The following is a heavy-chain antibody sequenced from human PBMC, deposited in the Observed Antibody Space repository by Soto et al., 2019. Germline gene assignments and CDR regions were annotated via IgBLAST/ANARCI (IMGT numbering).Heavy chain of an antibody. Sequence: SSVKVSCKASGGTFSSYSISWVRQAPGQGLEWMGGIIPIFGTANYAQKFQGRVTITADKSTSTAYMELSSLRSEDTAVYYCAKDSYYDSSGYHACFDYWGQGTLVTVSS. CDR1: GGTFSSYS. CDR2: IIPIFGTA. J-gene: IGHJ4*02. V-gene: IGHV1-69*06. CDR3: AKDSYYDSSGYHACFDY. D-gene: IGHD3-22*01.